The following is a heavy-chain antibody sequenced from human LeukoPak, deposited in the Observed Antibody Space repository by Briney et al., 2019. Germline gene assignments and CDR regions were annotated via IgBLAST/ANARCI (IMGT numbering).Heavy chain of an antibody. CDR2: IYHSGST. Sequence: SETLSLTCTVSGYSISSGYYWGWIRQPPGKGLEWIGSIYHSGSTYYNPSLKSRVTISVDTSKNQFSLKLSSVTAADTAVYYCARSAAARYMAVWGKGTTVTVSS. V-gene: IGHV4-38-2*02. CDR1: GYSISSGYY. CDR3: ARSAAARYMAV. J-gene: IGHJ6*03. D-gene: IGHD6-13*01.